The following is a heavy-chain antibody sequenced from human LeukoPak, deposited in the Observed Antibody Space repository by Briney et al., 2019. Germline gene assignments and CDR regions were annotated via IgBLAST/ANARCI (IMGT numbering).Heavy chain of an antibody. CDR1: GYTLTELS. Sequence: ASVKVSCKASGYTLTELSMHWVRQAPGKGLEWMGGFDPEDGETIYAQKFQGRVTMTEDTSTDTAYMELSSLRSEDTAVYYCATDRAYDSSGHSFDYWGQGTLVTVSS. CDR2: FDPEDGET. V-gene: IGHV1-24*01. J-gene: IGHJ4*02. CDR3: ATDRAYDSSGHSFDY. D-gene: IGHD3-22*01.